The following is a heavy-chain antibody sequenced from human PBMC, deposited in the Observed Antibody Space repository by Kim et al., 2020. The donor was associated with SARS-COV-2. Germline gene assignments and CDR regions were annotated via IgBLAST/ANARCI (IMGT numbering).Heavy chain of an antibody. CDR2: IYHSGST. CDR1: GGSISSSNW. V-gene: IGHV4-4*02. J-gene: IGHJ6*02. D-gene: IGHD3-10*01. CDR3: ARALGLWFGELDYYYGMDV. Sequence: SETLSLTCAVSGGSISSSNWWSWVRQPPGKGLEWIGEIYHSGSTNYNPSLKSRVTISVDKSKNQFSLKLSSVTAADTAVYYCARALGLWFGELDYYYGMDVWGQGTTVTVSS.